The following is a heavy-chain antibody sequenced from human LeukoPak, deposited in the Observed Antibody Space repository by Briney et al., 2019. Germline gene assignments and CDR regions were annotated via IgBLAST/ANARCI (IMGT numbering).Heavy chain of an antibody. CDR3: TTDPAYYYDSSGAPFDY. CDR2: IKSKTGGGTT. V-gene: IGHV3-15*01. Sequence: GGSLRLSCAASGFTFSNARMRRGRRAPGWGVEWVGRIKSKTGGGTTDYASHIKGTFTISRDDSKNTLYLQMNSLKTEDTAVYYCTTDPAYYYDSSGAPFDYWGQGTLVTVSS. J-gene: IGHJ4*02. D-gene: IGHD3-22*01. CDR1: GFTFSNAR.